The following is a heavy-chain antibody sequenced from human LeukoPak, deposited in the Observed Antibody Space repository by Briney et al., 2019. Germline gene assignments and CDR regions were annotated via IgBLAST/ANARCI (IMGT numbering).Heavy chain of an antibody. CDR2: ISYDGSNK. CDR1: GFTFSSYA. CDR3: ARDPLGTRPGFDY. D-gene: IGHD1-1*01. J-gene: IGHJ4*02. Sequence: PGRSLRLPCAASGFTFSSYAMHWVRQAPGKGLEWVAVISYDGSNKYYADSVKGRFTISRDNSKNTLYLQMNSLRAEDTAVYYCARDPLGTRPGFDYWGQGTLVTVSS. V-gene: IGHV3-30*04.